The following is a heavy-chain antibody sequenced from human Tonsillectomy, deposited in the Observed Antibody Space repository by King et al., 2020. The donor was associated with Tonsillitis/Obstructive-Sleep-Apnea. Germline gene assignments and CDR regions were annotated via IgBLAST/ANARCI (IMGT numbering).Heavy chain of an antibody. CDR2: IYYSGST. J-gene: IGHJ4*02. Sequence: QLQESGPGLVKPSETLSLTCTVSGGSISSYYWSWIRQPPGKGLEWIGYIYYSGSTNYNPSLKSRVTISVDTSKNQFSLKLSSVTAADTAVYYCATSRGAMVTSLDYWGRGTLVTVSS. CDR1: GGSISSYY. V-gene: IGHV4-59*08. D-gene: IGHD5-18*01. CDR3: ATSRGAMVTSLDY.